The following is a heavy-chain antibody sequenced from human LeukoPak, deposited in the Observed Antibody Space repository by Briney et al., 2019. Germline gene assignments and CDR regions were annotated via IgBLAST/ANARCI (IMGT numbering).Heavy chain of an antibody. J-gene: IGHJ4*02. V-gene: IGHV3-48*03. D-gene: IGHD3-10*01. Sequence: GGSLRLSCAASGFTFSSYEMNWVRQAPGKGPEWVSYISRSGSTIYYADSVKGRFTISRDNAKNSLYLQMNSLRAEDTAVYYCARDPFGSRFGELFAPHFDYWGQGTLVTVSS. CDR2: ISRSGSTI. CDR3: ARDPFGSRFGELFAPHFDY. CDR1: GFTFSSYE.